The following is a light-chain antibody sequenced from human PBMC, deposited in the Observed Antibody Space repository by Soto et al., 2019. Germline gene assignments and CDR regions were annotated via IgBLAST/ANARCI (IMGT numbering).Light chain of an antibody. CDR1: SSDVGGYNY. CDR2: EVS. CDR3: CSYTSRSSNSLEV. V-gene: IGLV2-14*01. J-gene: IGLJ2*01. Sequence: QSALTQPASVSGSPGQSITISCTGTSSDVGGYNYVSWYQHHPGKAPKLMIYEVSNRPSGVSNRFSGSKSGNTASLTISGLQAEDEADYYCCSYTSRSSNSLEVFGGGTKLTVL.